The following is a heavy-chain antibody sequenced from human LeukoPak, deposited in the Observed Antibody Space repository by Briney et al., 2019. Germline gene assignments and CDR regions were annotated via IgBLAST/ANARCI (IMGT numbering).Heavy chain of an antibody. CDR3: AKKTDSGSPGGFDP. Sequence: GGSLRLSCAASGFTFSSYGMSWVRQAPGKGLEWVSLISGSGDSTYYADSVKGRFTISRDNSKNTLYLQMNSLRAEDTALYYCAKKTDSGSPGGFDPWGQGTLVTVSS. J-gene: IGHJ5*02. D-gene: IGHD1-26*01. CDR1: GFTFSSYG. V-gene: IGHV3-23*01. CDR2: ISGSGDST.